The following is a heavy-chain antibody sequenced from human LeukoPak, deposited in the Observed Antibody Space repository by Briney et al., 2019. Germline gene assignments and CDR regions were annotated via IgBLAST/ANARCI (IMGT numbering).Heavy chain of an antibody. V-gene: IGHV3-23*01. CDR3: AKHRGARADSSRIGMDV. D-gene: IGHD6-19*01. J-gene: IGHJ6*02. Sequence: GVSLRLSCAASGLTFSSYAMSWVRQAPGKGLEWVSTISDNGGGTHYADSVKGRSTISRDNSKNTLYLQMNSLRAEDTAVYYCAKHRGARADSSRIGMDVWGQGTTVTVSS. CDR2: ISDNGGGT. CDR1: GLTFSSYA.